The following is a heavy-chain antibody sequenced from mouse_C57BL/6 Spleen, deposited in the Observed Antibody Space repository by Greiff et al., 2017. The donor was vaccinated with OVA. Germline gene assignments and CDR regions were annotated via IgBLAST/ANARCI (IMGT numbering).Heavy chain of an antibody. J-gene: IGHJ4*01. CDR1: GYTFTDYN. D-gene: IGHD1-1*01. Sequence: EVQLQQSGPELVKPGASVKIPCKASGYTFTDYNMDWVKQSHGKSLEWIGDINPNNGGTIYNQKFKGKATLTVDKSSSTAYMERRSLTSEDTAVYYCARSIGITTVVDYAMDYWGQGTSVTVSS. CDR3: ARSIGITTVVDYAMDY. CDR2: INPNNGGT. V-gene: IGHV1-18*01.